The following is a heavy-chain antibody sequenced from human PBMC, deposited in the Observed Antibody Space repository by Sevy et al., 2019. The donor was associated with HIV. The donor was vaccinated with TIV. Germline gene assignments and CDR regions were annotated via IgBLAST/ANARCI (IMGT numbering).Heavy chain of an antibody. J-gene: IGHJ4*02. CDR1: GFTVSSNY. D-gene: IGHD2-15*01. Sequence: GGSLRLSCAASGFTVSSNYMSWVRQAPGKGLEWVSVIYSGGSTYYADSVKGRFTISRDNPKNTLYLQMNSLRAEDTAVYYCAGTLGYCSGGSCYSHFDYWGQGTLVTVSS. V-gene: IGHV3-66*01. CDR2: IYSGGST. CDR3: AGTLGYCSGGSCYSHFDY.